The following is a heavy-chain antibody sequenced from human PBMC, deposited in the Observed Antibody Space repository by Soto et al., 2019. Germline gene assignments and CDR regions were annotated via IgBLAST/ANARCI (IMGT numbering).Heavy chain of an antibody. D-gene: IGHD2-2*01. V-gene: IGHV4-4*07. CDR2: IYTSGST. CDR3: ARDVYGSSTSGYYYYGMDV. J-gene: IGHJ6*02. Sequence: LSLTCTVSGGSISSYYWSWIRQPAGKGLELTGRIYTSGSTDHNPSLKSRVTMSVDTSKNQFSLKLSSVTAADTAVYYCARDVYGSSTSGYYYYGMDVWGQGTTVTVSS. CDR1: GGSISSYY.